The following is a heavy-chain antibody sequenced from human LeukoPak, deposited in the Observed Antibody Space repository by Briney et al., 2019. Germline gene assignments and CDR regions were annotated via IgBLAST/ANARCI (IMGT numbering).Heavy chain of an antibody. J-gene: IGHJ4*02. V-gene: IGHV3-23*01. D-gene: IGHD3-22*01. CDR3: AKDGRDYYDSSGYY. CDR2: ISGSGGST. CDR1: GFTFSSYA. Sequence: GGSLRLSCAVSGFTFSSYAMSWVRQAPGKGLEWVSAISGSGGSTYYADSVKGRFTISRDNSKNTLYLQMNSLRAEDTAVYYCAKDGRDYYDSSGYYWGQGTLVTVSS.